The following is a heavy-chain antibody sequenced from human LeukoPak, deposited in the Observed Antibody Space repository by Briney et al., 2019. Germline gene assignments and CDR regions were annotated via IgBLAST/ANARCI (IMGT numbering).Heavy chain of an antibody. Sequence: GGSLRLSCAASGFTFSSYVMHWARQAPGEGLEWVAVIRQDGDGKFYGNSVKGRFTISRDNSRDTLYLQMDSLTTEDTAIYYCAKEDHTSGHAGALGFDPWGQGTLVTVS. D-gene: IGHD3-22*01. CDR3: AKEDHTSGHAGALGFDP. CDR2: IRQDGDGK. CDR1: GFTFSSYV. V-gene: IGHV3-30*18. J-gene: IGHJ5*02.